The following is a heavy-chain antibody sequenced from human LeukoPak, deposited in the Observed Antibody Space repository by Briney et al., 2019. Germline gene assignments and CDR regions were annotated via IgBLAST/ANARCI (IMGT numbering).Heavy chain of an antibody. CDR1: GGSISSSSYY. D-gene: IGHD3-16*02. J-gene: IGHJ3*02. CDR2: IYYSGST. CDR3: ASQVGGVIVISAFDI. Sequence: SEALSLTCTVSGGSISSSSYYWGWTRQPPGKGLEWIGSIYYSGSTYYNPSLKSRVTISVDTSKNQFSLKLSSVTAADTAVYYCASQVGGVIVISAFDIWGQGTMVTVSS. V-gene: IGHV4-39*01.